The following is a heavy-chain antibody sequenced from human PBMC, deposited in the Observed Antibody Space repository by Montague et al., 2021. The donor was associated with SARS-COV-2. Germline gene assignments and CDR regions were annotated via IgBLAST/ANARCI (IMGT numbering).Heavy chain of an antibody. V-gene: IGHV3-30*04. D-gene: IGHD3-16*01. CDR2: ISYDGSNK. CDR3: ARVPRIRFMENYYYYMDV. CDR1: GFTFSSYA. Sequence: SLRLSCAASGFTFSSYAMHWVRQAPGKGLEWVAVISYDGSNKYYXXSVKGRFTISRDNSKNTLYLQMNSLRAEDTAVYYCARVPRIRFMENYYYYMDVWGKGTTVTVSS. J-gene: IGHJ6*03.